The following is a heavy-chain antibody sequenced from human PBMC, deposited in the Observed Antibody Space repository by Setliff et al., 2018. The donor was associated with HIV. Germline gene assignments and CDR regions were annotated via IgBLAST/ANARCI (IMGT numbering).Heavy chain of an antibody. CDR2: ISGSGGST. CDR1: GFTFSTYA. Sequence: GSLRLSCAASGFTFSTYAMSWVRQAPGKGLEWVSGISGSGGSTYYADSVKGRFTISRDNSRNMLYLQMNSLRAEDTAIYYCAKQYCSGGTCYSADAFDIWGQGTMVTVSS. CDR3: AKQYCSGGTCYSADAFDI. J-gene: IGHJ3*02. D-gene: IGHD2-15*01. V-gene: IGHV3-23*01.